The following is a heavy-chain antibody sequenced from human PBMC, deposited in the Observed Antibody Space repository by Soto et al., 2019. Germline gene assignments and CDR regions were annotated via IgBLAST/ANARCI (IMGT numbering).Heavy chain of an antibody. Sequence: ASVKISCKASGYTFTSYGIHWVRQAPGQRLEWMGWINAANGDTKYSPKFQGRVTITRDTSASTAYMELSSLRSEDTAVYYCVRRHVSATGIDWFDPWGQGTLVTVSS. CDR1: GYTFTSYG. CDR3: VRRHVSATGIDWFDP. D-gene: IGHD6-13*01. CDR2: INAANGDT. J-gene: IGHJ5*02. V-gene: IGHV1-3*01.